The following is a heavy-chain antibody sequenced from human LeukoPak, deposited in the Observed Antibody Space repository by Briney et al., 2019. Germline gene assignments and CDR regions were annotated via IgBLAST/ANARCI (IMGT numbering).Heavy chain of an antibody. V-gene: IGHV3-15*01. J-gene: IGHJ4*02. CDR1: GFTFSNAW. Sequence: GGSLRLSCAASGFTFSNAWMSWVRQAPGKGLEWVGRIKSKTDGGTTDYAAPVKGRFTISRDDSKNTLYLQMNSLKTEDTAVYYCTTGWMVVTAINDYWGQGTLVTVSS. CDR2: IKSKTDGGTT. D-gene: IGHD2-21*02. CDR3: TTGWMVVTAINDY.